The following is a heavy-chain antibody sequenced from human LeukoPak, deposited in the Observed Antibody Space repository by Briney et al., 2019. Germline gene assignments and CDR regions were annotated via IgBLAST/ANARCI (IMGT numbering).Heavy chain of an antibody. Sequence: PGGSLRLSCAASGFTFSSYGMHWVRQAPGKGLEWVAVISYDGSNKHYADSVKGRFTISRDNSKNTLYLQMNSLRAEDTAVYYCAKPLGYSSSWYADYYYYYGMDVWGQGTTVTVSS. D-gene: IGHD6-13*01. V-gene: IGHV3-30*18. J-gene: IGHJ6*02. CDR3: AKPLGYSSSWYADYYYYYGMDV. CDR2: ISYDGSNK. CDR1: GFTFSSYG.